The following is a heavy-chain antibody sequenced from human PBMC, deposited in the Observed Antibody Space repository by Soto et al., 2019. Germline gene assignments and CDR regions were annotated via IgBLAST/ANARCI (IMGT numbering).Heavy chain of an antibody. J-gene: IGHJ4*02. D-gene: IGHD5-18*01. CDR3: ARAGTAMVQLDY. CDR1: DGSISSYF. CDR2: IYSSGST. V-gene: IGHV4-59*01. Sequence: PSETLSLTCTVSDGSISSYFWSWIRQPPGKGLEWIGYIYSSGSTNYNPSLKSRVTISVDTPKNQFSLKLTSVTAADTAVYYCARAGTAMVQLDYWGQGTLVTVSS.